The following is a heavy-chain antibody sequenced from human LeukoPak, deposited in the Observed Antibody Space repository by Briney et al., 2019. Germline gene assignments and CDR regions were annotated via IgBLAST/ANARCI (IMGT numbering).Heavy chain of an antibody. J-gene: IGHJ4*02. CDR2: ISYDGSNK. D-gene: IGHD1-26*01. CDR1: GFTFSSYG. Sequence: PGGSLRLSCAASGFTFSSYGMYWVRQAPGKGLEWVAVISYDGSNKYYADSVKGRFTISRDNSKNTLYLQMNSLRAEDTAVYYCARGIEVVGATFDYWGQGTLVTVSS. V-gene: IGHV3-30*03. CDR3: ARGIEVVGATFDY.